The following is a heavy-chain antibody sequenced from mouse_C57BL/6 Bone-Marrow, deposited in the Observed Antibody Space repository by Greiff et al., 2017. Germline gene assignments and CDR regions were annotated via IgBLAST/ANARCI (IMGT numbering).Heavy chain of an antibody. Sequence: EVQLQQSGAELVRPGASVKLSCTASGFNIKDDYMHWVKQRPEQGLEWIGWIDPENGDTEYASKFQGQATITADTSANTASLQRSSLTSDDPAVYCCTNYVSSFCFDYWGQGTTLTVSS. CDR1: GFNIKDDY. V-gene: IGHV14-4*01. D-gene: IGHD1-1*01. J-gene: IGHJ2*01. CDR3: TNYVSSFCFDY. CDR2: IDPENGDT.